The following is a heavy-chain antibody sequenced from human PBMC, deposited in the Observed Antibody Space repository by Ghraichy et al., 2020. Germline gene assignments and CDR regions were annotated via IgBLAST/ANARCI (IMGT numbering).Heavy chain of an antibody. CDR1: GFTFSNYW. CDR2: IQSDGSST. CDR3: ARGGTAVITFGVLLDQYYGMDV. J-gene: IGHJ6*02. V-gene: IGHV3-74*01. D-gene: IGHD3-3*01. Sequence: GGSLRLSCAASGFTFSNYWMHWVRQAPGKGLVWVSRIQSDGSSTRYADSVKGRFTISRDNAKNTLYLQMNSLRAEDTAVYYCARGGTAVITFGVLLDQYYGMDVWGQGTTVTVSS.